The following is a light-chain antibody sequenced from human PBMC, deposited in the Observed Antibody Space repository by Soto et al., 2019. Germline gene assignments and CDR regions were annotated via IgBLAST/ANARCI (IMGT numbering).Light chain of an antibody. Sequence: EIQMTQSPSTLSASVGDRVTTTCRASQSISSWLAWYQQKPGKAPKLLIYDASSLEGGVPSRFSGSGSGTEFTLTISSLQPDDFATYYCQQYYSYPWTFGQGTKVDIK. J-gene: IGKJ1*01. V-gene: IGKV1-5*01. CDR3: QQYYSYPWT. CDR2: DAS. CDR1: QSISSW.